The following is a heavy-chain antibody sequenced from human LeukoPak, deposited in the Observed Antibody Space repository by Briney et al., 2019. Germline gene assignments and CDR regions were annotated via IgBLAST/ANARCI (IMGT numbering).Heavy chain of an antibody. CDR3: AKIGTSGDIVGATRLRAFDI. D-gene: IGHD1-26*01. CDR1: GFTFSSHG. V-gene: IGHV3-30*18. J-gene: IGHJ3*02. CDR2: ISYDGSNK. Sequence: GGSLRLSCAASGFTFSSHGMHWVRQAPGKGLEWVAVISYDGSNKYYADSVKGRFTISRDNSKNTLYLQMNSLRAEDTAVYYCAKIGTSGDIVGATRLRAFDIWGQGTMVTVSS.